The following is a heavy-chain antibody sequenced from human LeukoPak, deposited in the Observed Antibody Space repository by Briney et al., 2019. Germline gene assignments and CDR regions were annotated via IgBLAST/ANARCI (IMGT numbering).Heavy chain of an antibody. J-gene: IGHJ4*02. CDR2: TIGGAGST. CDR1: GFSFSSHG. V-gene: IGHV3-23*01. CDR3: AHGAMYQLDY. D-gene: IGHD2-2*01. Sequence: TGGSLRLSCAASGFSFSSHGMSWVRQAPGKGLEWVSGTIGGAGSTYYADSVKGRFTISGDNSKNTLFLQMNSLRAEDTAVYYCAHGAMYQLDYWGQGTLVTVSS.